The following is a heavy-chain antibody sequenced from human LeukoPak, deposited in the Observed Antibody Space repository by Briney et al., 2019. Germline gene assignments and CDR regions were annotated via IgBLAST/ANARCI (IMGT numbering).Heavy chain of an antibody. J-gene: IGHJ4*02. Sequence: SETLSLTCAVSGGSISSGGYSWSWIRQPPGKGLEWIGYIYHSGSTYYNPSLKSRVTISVDRSKNQFSLKLSSVTAADTAVYHCARVGSAGYFGYWGQGTLVTVSS. D-gene: IGHD6-13*01. CDR2: IYHSGST. CDR1: GGSISSGGYS. V-gene: IGHV4-30-2*01. CDR3: ARVGSAGYFGY.